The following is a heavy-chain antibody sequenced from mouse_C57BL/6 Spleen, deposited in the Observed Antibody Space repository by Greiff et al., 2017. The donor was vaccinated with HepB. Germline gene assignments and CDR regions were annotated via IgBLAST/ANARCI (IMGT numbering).Heavy chain of an antibody. CDR3: ARRRYRYFDV. Sequence: QVQLQQPGAELVMPGASVKLSCKASGYTFTSYWMHWVKQRPGQGLEWIGEIDPSDSYTNYNQKFKGKSTLTVDKSSSTAYMQLSSLTSEDSAVYYCARRRYRYFDVWGTGTTVTVSS. CDR2: IDPSDSYT. V-gene: IGHV1-69*01. J-gene: IGHJ1*03. CDR1: GYTFTSYW.